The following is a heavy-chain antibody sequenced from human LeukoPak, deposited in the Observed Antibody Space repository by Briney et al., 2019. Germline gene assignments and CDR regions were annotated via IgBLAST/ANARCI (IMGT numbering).Heavy chain of an antibody. D-gene: IGHD2-2*01. Sequence: GGSLRLSCAASGFTLSNFWMNWVRQAPGKGLEWVAIINRDGTQKYYVDSVKGRFTISRDNAKNSLYLQMNSLRAEDAAVYYCARGLVGSPWGPGTLVTVSS. V-gene: IGHV3-7*05. CDR3: ARGLVGSP. CDR2: INRDGTQK. J-gene: IGHJ5*02. CDR1: GFTLSNFW.